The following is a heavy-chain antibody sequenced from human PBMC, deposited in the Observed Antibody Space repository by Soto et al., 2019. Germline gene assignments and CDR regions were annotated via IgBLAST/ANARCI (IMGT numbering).Heavy chain of an antibody. CDR1: GFTLTSYG. D-gene: IGHD2-2*01. CDR3: AKASGYCSSSTCSRLIYYYYGMDV. J-gene: IGHJ6*02. Sequence: GGSLRLSCGASGFTLTSYGMHWVRQAPGKGLEWVAVISYDGGDKYYADSVKGRFTISRDNSKNTLYLQMNSLRAEDTAVYYCAKASGYCSSSTCSRLIYYYYGMDVWGQGTTVTVSS. CDR2: ISYDGGDK. V-gene: IGHV3-30*18.